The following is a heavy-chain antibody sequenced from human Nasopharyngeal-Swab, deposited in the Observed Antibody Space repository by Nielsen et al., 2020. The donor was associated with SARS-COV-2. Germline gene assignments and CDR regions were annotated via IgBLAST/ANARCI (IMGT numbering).Heavy chain of an antibody. D-gene: IGHD3-9*01. V-gene: IGHV3-23*01. CDR1: GYSFRTYG. CDR3: AKPDILTGYYPDY. J-gene: IGHJ4*02. Sequence: GGSLRLSCVASGYSFRTYGMSWVRQAPGKGLEWVAAIVGSGDISGSGGNTYYADSVKGRFTISRDNSKNTLYLQMNSLRAEDTAVYYCAKPDILTGYYPDYWGQGTLVTVSS. CDR2: IVGSGDISGSGGNT.